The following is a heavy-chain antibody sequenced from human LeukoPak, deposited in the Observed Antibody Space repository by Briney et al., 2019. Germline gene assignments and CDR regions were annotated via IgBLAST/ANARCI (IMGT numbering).Heavy chain of an antibody. CDR2: INTDGSST. CDR1: GFSFSTSF. Sequence: GGSLRLSCAASGFSFSTSFMTWVRQAPGKGLVWVSRINTDGSSTNYADSVKGRFTISRDNAKNTLHLQMNSLRSDDTGVYYCARQAGLDYWGQGTLVTVSS. CDR3: ARQAGLDY. D-gene: IGHD6-19*01. J-gene: IGHJ4*02. V-gene: IGHV3-74*01.